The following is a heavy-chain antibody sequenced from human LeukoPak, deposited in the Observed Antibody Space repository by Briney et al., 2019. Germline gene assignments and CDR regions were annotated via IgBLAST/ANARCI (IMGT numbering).Heavy chain of an antibody. V-gene: IGHV4-39*07. Sequence: SETLSLTCTVSGGSISSSNYYWRWIRQPPGKGLEWIGEINHSGSTNYNPSLKSRVIISVDTSKNQFSLKLSSVTAADTAVYYCARAPQDLLTGYPYYMDVWGKGTTVTISS. CDR2: INHSGST. CDR1: GGSISSSNYY. CDR3: ARAPQDLLTGYPYYMDV. D-gene: IGHD3-9*01. J-gene: IGHJ6*03.